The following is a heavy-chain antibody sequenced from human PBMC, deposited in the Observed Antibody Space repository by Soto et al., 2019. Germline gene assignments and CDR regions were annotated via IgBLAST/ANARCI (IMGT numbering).Heavy chain of an antibody. V-gene: IGHV1-18*01. J-gene: IGHJ3*02. Sequence: ASVKVSCKASGYTFTSYGISWVRQAPGQGLEWMGWISAYNGNTNYAQKLQGRVTMTTDTSTSTAYMELRSLRSDDTAVYYCARDRHCRGGSCYGLPDDAFDIWGQGTMVTVS. CDR2: ISAYNGNT. CDR3: ARDRHCRGGSCYGLPDDAFDI. CDR1: GYTFTSYG. D-gene: IGHD2-15*01.